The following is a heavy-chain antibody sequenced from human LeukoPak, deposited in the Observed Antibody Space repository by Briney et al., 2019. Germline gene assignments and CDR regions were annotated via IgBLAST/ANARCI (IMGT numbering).Heavy chain of an antibody. V-gene: IGHV3-23*01. CDR3: AKSVSPLYYGSGSYYTI. J-gene: IGHJ3*02. CDR1: GFTFSSYA. Sequence: GGSLRLSCAASGFTFSSYAMSWVRQAPGKGLEWVSAISGSGGSTYYADSVKGRFTISRDNSKNTLYLQMNSLRAEDTAVYYCAKSVSPLYYGSGSYYTIWGQGTMVTVSS. CDR2: ISGSGGST. D-gene: IGHD3-10*01.